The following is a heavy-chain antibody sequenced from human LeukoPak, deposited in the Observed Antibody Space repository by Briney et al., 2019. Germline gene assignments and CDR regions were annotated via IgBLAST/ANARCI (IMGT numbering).Heavy chain of an antibody. CDR3: TRDPRLTDY. CDR1: GFTFSDFY. J-gene: IGHJ4*02. V-gene: IGHV3-11*04. CDR2: ISPTGSDI. Sequence: GGSLRLSCAASGFTFSDFYMTWIRQAPGKGLECLSYISPTGSDISYADSVKGRFTISRDNAKNSLYLQMNSLRDDDTAVYYCTRDPRLTDYWGQGTLVTVSS.